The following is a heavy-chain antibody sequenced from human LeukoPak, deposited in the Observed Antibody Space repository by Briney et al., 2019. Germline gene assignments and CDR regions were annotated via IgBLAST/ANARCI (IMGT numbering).Heavy chain of an antibody. CDR3: TRDPRLTDY. CDR1: GFTFSDFY. J-gene: IGHJ4*02. V-gene: IGHV3-11*04. CDR2: ISPTGSDI. Sequence: GGSLRLSCAASGFTFSDFYMTWIRQAPGKGLECLSYISPTGSDISYADSVKGRFTISRDNAKNSLYLQMNSLRDDDTAVYYCTRDPRLTDYWGQGTLVTVSS.